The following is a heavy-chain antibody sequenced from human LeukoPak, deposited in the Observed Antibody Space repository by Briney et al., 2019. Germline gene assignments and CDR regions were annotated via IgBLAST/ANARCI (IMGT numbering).Heavy chain of an antibody. D-gene: IGHD5-24*01. CDR3: ARERDGRFFDY. J-gene: IGHJ4*02. V-gene: IGHV3-7*01. CDR2: TNQDGGEK. CDR1: GLTFRSFW. Sequence: AGGSLRLSCAVSGLTFRSFWMSWVRQAPGKGLEWVANTNQDGGEKYFVDSVRGRFTISRDNSKNSLYLQMNTLRAEDTAVYYCARERDGRFFDYWGQGTLVTVSS.